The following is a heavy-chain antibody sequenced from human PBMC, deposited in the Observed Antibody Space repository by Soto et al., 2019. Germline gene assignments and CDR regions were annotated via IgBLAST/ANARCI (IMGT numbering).Heavy chain of an antibody. V-gene: IGHV4-59*12. CDR1: GGSISSYY. CDR2: IYYSGST. Sequence: PSETLSLTCTVSGGSISSYYWSWIRQPPGKGLEWIGYIYYSGSTNYNPSLKSRVTISVDTSKNQFSLKLSSVTAADTAVYYCARGIITGTSQSDYWGQGTLVTVSS. CDR3: ARGIITGTSQSDY. J-gene: IGHJ4*02. D-gene: IGHD1-7*01.